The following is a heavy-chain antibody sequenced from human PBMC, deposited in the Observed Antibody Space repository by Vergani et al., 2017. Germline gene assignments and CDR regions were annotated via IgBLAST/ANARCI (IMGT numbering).Heavy chain of an antibody. V-gene: IGHV4-39*01. CDR2: IYYSENK. J-gene: IGHJ5*02. CDR1: GGSITYGAFY. D-gene: IGHD3-22*01. CDR3: ARCFRDEGMIYGGTVENWFDP. Sequence: QLQLQESGPGLVKPSETLSLTCTVSGGSITYGAFYWGWIRQSPGKGLERIGSIYYSENKFYNPALESRVTLSIDTTKNQFSLKLKSVTAADTAVYYCARCFRDEGMIYGGTVENWFDPWGQGTLVTVSS.